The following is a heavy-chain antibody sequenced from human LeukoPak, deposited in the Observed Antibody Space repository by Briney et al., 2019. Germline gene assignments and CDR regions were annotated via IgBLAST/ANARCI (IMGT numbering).Heavy chain of an antibody. D-gene: IGHD3-10*01. CDR2: IWSDGSHK. CDR3: AKDANEFGDSYFDS. CDR1: GFTSSNFG. J-gene: IGHJ5*01. V-gene: IGHV3-33*03. Sequence: GGSLRLSCEASGFTSSNFGMHWVRQAPGKGLEWVAVIWSDGSHKYYDDSVKGRFIISRDNSKNTLYLQMHSLRAAGTSLYFCAKDANEFGDSYFDSWGQGTLVTVSS.